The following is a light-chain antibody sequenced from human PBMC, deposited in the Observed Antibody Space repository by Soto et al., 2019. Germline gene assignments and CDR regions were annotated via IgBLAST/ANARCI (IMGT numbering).Light chain of an antibody. Sequence: DIQMTQSPSSLSASVGDRVTITCRTSQNIGSYLSWYQHKPGRAPKLLIYAASRLQSGVPSKFSGSGSGTDFTLTISSLQLEDFATYYCQQSFHTPLTFGQGTRLEIK. CDR1: QNIGSY. J-gene: IGKJ5*01. CDR2: AAS. V-gene: IGKV1-39*01. CDR3: QQSFHTPLT.